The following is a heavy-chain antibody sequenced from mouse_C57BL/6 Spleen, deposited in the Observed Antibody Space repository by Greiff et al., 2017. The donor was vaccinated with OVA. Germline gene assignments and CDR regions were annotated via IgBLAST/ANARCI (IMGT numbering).Heavy chain of an antibody. J-gene: IGHJ1*03. CDR3: ARRGLYYGSRDWYFDV. V-gene: IGHV1-69*01. CDR1: GYTFTSYW. CDR2: IDPSDSYT. Sequence: QVQLKQPGAELVMPGASVKLSCKASGYTFTSYWMHWVKQRPGQGLEWIGEIDPSDSYTNYNQKFKGKSTLTVDKSSSTAYMQLSSLTSEDSAVYYCARRGLYYGSRDWYFDVWGTGTTVTVSS. D-gene: IGHD1-1*01.